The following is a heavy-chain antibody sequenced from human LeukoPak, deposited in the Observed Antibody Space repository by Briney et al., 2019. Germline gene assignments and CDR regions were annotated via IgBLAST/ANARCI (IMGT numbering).Heavy chain of an antibody. V-gene: IGHV3-49*04. Sequence: GGSLRLSCTASGFTFGEHVVSWVRQAPGKELEWVGLIRSRTFRGTTENAASVEGRFTFSRDDSKSIAYLQMNSLKTEDTAVYYCTREDLYYYYMDVWGKGTTVTVSS. J-gene: IGHJ6*03. CDR2: IRSRTFRGTT. CDR3: TREDLYYYYMDV. CDR1: GFTFGEHV.